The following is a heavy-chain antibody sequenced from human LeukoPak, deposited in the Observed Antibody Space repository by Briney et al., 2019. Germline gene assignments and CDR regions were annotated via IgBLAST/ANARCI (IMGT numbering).Heavy chain of an antibody. CDR2: IYSGGET. J-gene: IGHJ5*02. CDR1: GVSVSSNF. Sequence: GGSLRLSCAASGVSVSSNFMIWVRQAPGKGLEWVSLIYSGGETSCADSVKGRFSISRDNSKNTLYLQMNSLRVEDTAVYYCTRDPPAVAINTYAWGQGTLVTVSS. CDR3: TRDPPAVAINTYA. D-gene: IGHD6-13*01. V-gene: IGHV3-66*01.